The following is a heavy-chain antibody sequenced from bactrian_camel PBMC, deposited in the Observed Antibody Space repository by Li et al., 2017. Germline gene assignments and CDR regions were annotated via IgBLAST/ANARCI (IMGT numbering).Heavy chain of an antibody. Sequence: HVQMVESGGGSVQAGGSLRLSCAVSVSSANDYCLGWFRQASGRERERVAIIYSRGTTDYADSVKGRFTISKDNNKNMSYLQMNSLKPEDTAMYYCAAGGSWVTLDSKEYKSWGRGTQVTVS. V-gene: IGHV3S6*01. J-gene: IGHJ4*01. CDR3: AAGGSWVTLDSKEYKS. D-gene: IGHD1*01. CDR1: VSSANDYC. CDR2: IYSRGTT.